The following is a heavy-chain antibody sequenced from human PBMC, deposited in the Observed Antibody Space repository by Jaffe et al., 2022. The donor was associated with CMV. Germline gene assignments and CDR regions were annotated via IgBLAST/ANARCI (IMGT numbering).Heavy chain of an antibody. J-gene: IGHJ4*02. CDR2: IYYSGST. V-gene: IGHV4-39*01. Sequence: QLQLQESGPGLVKPSETLSLTCTVSGGSISSSSYYWGWIRQPPGKGLEWIGSIYYSGSTYYNPSLKSRVTISVDTSKNQFSLKLSSVTAADTAVYYCARLVGAITAFDYWGQGTLVTVSS. D-gene: IGHD1-26*01. CDR1: GGSISSSSYY. CDR3: ARLVGAITAFDY.